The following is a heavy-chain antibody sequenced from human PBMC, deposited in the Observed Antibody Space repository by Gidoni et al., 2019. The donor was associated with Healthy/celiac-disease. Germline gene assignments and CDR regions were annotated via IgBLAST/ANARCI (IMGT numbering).Heavy chain of an antibody. Sequence: QVQLQESGPGLVKPSETLSLTCTVSGGSIRSYYWSWIRQPPGKGLEWIGYIYYSGSTNYNPSLKSRVTISVDTSKNQFSLKLSSVTAADTAVYYCARGGALTYYDFWSGYYEAWFDPWGQGTLVTVSS. J-gene: IGHJ5*02. CDR2: IYYSGST. CDR3: ARGGALTYYDFWSGYYEAWFDP. D-gene: IGHD3-3*01. V-gene: IGHV4-59*01. CDR1: GGSIRSYY.